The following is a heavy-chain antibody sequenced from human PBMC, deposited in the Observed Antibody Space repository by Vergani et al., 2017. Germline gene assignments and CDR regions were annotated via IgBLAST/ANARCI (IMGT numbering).Heavy chain of an antibody. CDR1: GASIRSSNHY. CDR2: IYYSGST. CDR3: ARHSTVEWLVKLGWIDP. D-gene: IGHD6-19*01. J-gene: IGHJ5*02. V-gene: IGHV4-39*01. Sequence: QLQLQESGPGLVQPSATLSLTCSVSGASIRSSNHYWGWIRQPPGKGLGWIASIYYSGSTYYNPSLKSRVTISVDTSKNQFSLKLSSVTAADTAVYFCARHSTVEWLVKLGWIDPWGQGILVTVSS.